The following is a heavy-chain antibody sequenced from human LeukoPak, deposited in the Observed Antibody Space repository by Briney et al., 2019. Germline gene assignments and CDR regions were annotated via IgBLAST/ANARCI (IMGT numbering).Heavy chain of an antibody. J-gene: IGHJ3*02. D-gene: IGHD3-22*01. CDR2: INSDGSST. V-gene: IGHV3-74*01. CDR3: ARAPYYYDTSGFLI. Sequence: PGGSLGLSCAASGFTFSSYWMHWVRQAPGKGLVWVSRINSDGSSTTYADSVKGRFTISRDNAKNTLYLRMNSLRAEDTAVYYCARAPYYYDTSGFLIWGQGTMVTVSS. CDR1: GFTFSSYW.